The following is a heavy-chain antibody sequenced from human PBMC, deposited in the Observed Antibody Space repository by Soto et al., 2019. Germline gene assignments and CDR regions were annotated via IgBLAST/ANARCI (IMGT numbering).Heavy chain of an antibody. CDR2: IYYSGST. V-gene: IGHV4-59*12. J-gene: IGHJ5*02. CDR3: AREVYYYGSGSYYNSTGP. D-gene: IGHD3-10*01. CDR1: GGSISSYY. Sequence: SETLSLTCTVSGGSISSYYWSWIRQPPGKGLEWIGYIYYSGSTYYNPSLKSRVTISVDTSKNQFSLKLSSVTAADTAVYYCAREVYYYGSGSYYNSTGPWGQGTLVTVSS.